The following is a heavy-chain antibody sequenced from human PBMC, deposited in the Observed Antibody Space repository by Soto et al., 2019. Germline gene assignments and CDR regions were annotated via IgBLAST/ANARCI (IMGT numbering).Heavy chain of an antibody. Sequence: QVQLVQSGAEVKKPGASVKVSCKASGYTFTSYGISWVRQAPGQGLEWMGWISAYNGNTNYAQKLQGRVTMTTDTTTSIAYMELRGLRSDDPAVYYRGGGASTGGSESWGTWFGPWGQGTLVTVSS. CDR3: GGGASTGGSESWGTWFGP. D-gene: IGHD3-10*01. CDR1: GYTFTSYG. J-gene: IGHJ5*02. CDR2: ISAYNGNT. V-gene: IGHV1-18*01.